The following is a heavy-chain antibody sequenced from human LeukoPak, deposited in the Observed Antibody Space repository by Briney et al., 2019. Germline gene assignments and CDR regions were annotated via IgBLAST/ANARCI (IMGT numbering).Heavy chain of an antibody. J-gene: IGHJ4*02. D-gene: IGHD2-15*01. CDR2: INHSGST. CDR1: GGSFSGYY. V-gene: IGHV4-34*01. Sequence: PSETLSLTCAVYGGSFSGYYWSWIRQPPGKGLEWIGEINHSGSTNYNPSLKSRVTISVDTSKNQFSLKLSSVTAADTAVYYCARGRPLVVVAATSMERDYWGQGTLVTVSS. CDR3: ARGRPLVVVAATSMERDY.